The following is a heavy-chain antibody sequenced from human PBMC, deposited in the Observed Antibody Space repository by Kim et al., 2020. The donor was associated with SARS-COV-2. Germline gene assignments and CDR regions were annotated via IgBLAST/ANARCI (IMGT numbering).Heavy chain of an antibody. D-gene: IGHD6-19*01. CDR1: GFTFSNYG. CDR2: IWYDGSRK. V-gene: IGHV3-33*01. J-gene: IGHJ4*02. CDR3: ARDPSGWAFDY. Sequence: GGSLRLSCAASGFTFSNYGMHWVRQAPGKGLEWVVVIWYDGSRKYYAESVKGRFTISRDDSKNTVYLQMNSLRADDTAVDYCARDPSGWAFDYWGQGTL.